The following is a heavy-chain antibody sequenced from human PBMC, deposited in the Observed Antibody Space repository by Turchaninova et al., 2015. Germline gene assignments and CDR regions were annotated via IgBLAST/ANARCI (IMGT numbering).Heavy chain of an antibody. D-gene: IGHD6-19*01. CDR2: ISYDGSNE. V-gene: IGHV3-30-3*01. CDR3: ARGGQQWLTNYYFDY. J-gene: IGHJ4*02. CDR1: GFIFSRYT. Sequence: QVQLVGSGGGVVQPGGSLRCSCGASGFIFSRYTLHWVRQAPGRGREWVAVISYDGSNESYADSVQGRFTIFRDTSKNTLYLQMNSLRAEDTAVYYCARGGQQWLTNYYFDYWGQGTLVTVSS.